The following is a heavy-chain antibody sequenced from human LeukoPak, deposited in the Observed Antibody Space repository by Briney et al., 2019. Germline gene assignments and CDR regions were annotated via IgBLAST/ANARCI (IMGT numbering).Heavy chain of an antibody. CDR1: GGSISSYY. V-gene: IGHV4-4*07. CDR3: ARGGRRIAVAGTGGSFDY. Sequence: PSKTLSLTCTVSGGSISSYYWSWIRQPAGKGLEWIGRIYTSGSTNYNPSLKSRVTISVDTSKNQFSLKLSSVTAADTAVYYCARGGRRIAVAGTGGSFDYWGQGTLVTVSS. D-gene: IGHD6-19*01. CDR2: IYTSGST. J-gene: IGHJ4*02.